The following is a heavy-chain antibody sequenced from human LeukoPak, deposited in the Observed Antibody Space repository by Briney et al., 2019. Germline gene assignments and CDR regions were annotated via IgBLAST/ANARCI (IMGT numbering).Heavy chain of an antibody. V-gene: IGHV4-39*01. J-gene: IGHJ4*02. CDR2: IYYSGST. Sequence: SETLSLTCTVFGGSISSGGYLWGWIRQPPGKGLEFIGNIYYSGSTYYNPSLKSRVSISVDTSKNQFSLKLSSVTAADTAVYYYLRSHGAYWGQGTLVTVSS. CDR3: LRSHGAY. D-gene: IGHD3-10*01. CDR1: GGSISSGGYL.